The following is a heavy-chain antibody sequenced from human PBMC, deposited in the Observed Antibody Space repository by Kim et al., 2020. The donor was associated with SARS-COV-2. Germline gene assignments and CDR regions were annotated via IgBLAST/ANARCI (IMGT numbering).Heavy chain of an antibody. Sequence: ASVKVSCKASGYTFTSYAMHWVRQAPGQRLEWMGWINVGNGNTKYSQKFQGRVTITRDTSASTAYMELSSLRSEDTAVYYCARGSLWFGELLYYWGQGTLVTVSS. CDR1: GYTFTSYA. D-gene: IGHD3-10*01. J-gene: IGHJ4*02. V-gene: IGHV1-3*01. CDR2: INVGNGNT. CDR3: ARGSLWFGELLYY.